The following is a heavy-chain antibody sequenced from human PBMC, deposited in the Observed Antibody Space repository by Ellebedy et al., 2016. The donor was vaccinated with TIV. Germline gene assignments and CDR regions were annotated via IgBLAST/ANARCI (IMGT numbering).Heavy chain of an antibody. CDR1: GGSFSGYY. V-gene: IGHV4-34*01. Sequence: SETLSLTCAVYGGSFSGYYWSWIRQPPGKGLEWIGEINHSGSTNYNPSLKRRVTISVDTSKNQFSLKLSSVTAAETAVYYCARDFMGWGQGTLVTVSS. CDR2: INHSGST. D-gene: IGHD3-16*01. CDR3: ARDFMG. J-gene: IGHJ4*02.